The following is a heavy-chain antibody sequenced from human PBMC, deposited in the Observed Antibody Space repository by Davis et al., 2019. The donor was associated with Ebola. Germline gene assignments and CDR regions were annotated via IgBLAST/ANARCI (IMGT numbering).Heavy chain of an antibody. CDR3: ASVVFVRAYYGMDV. CDR1: VCTFSSYA. Sequence: SSVPVPCKPSVCTFSSYAICWVRHAPELALDWTAGIIAFFGTGNYAQKLQGRITITADKSTSTAYMELSSLRSEDTAVYYCASVVFVRAYYGMDVWGQGTTVTVSS. J-gene: IGHJ6*01. D-gene: IGHD4-17*01. V-gene: IGHV1-69*06. CDR2: IIAFFGTG.